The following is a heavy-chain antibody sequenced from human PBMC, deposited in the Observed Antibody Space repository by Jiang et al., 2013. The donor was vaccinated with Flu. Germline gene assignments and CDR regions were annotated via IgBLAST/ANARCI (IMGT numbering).Heavy chain of an antibody. V-gene: IGHV4-30-4*01. J-gene: IGHJ6*02. D-gene: IGHD3-3*01. CDR3: ARDRGVLRFLEDYYGMDV. CDR2: IYYSGST. Sequence: GSGLVKPSQTLSLTCTVSGGSISSGDYYWSWIRQPPGKGLEWIGYIYYSGSTYYNPSLKSRVTISVDTSKNQFSLKLSSVTAADTAVYYCARDRGVLRFLEDYYGMDVWGQGTT. CDR1: GGSISSGDYY.